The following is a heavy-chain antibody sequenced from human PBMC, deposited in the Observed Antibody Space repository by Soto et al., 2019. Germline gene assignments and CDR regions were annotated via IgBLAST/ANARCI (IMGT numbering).Heavy chain of an antibody. CDR2: ISSSISYI. CDR1: GFTFSSYS. D-gene: IGHD6-13*01. Sequence: EVQLVESGGGLVKPGGSLRLSCAASGFTFSSYSMNGFPKPPGRGLGWVSSISSSISYIYYADSVKGRFTISRDNAKNSLYLQMNSLRAEDTAVYYCARDNSLGYFDYWGQGTLVTVSS. CDR3: ARDNSLGYFDY. V-gene: IGHV3-21*01. J-gene: IGHJ4*02.